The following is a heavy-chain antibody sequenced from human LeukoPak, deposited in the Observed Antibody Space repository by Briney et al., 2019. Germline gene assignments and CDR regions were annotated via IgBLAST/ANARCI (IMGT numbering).Heavy chain of an antibody. D-gene: IGHD5-18*01. CDR2: INPNSGGT. CDR1: GYTFTGYY. CDR3: ARGLYSYGQYYFDY. V-gene: IGHV1-2*02. Sequence: GASVNVSCKASGYTFTGYYMHWVRQAPAQGLEWMGWINPNSGGTNYAQKFQGRVTMTRDTSISTAYMELSRLRSDDTAVYYCARGLYSYGQYYFDYWGQGTLVTVSS. J-gene: IGHJ4*02.